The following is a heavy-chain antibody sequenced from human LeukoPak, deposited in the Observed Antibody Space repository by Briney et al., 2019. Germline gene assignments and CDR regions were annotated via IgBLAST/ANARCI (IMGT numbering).Heavy chain of an antibody. CDR2: IYYSGST. D-gene: IGHD5-12*01. CDR1: GGSISSGGYY. Sequence: SETLSLTCTVSGGSISSGGYYWSWIRQHPGKGLEWIGYIYYSGSTYYNPSLKSRVTISVDRSKNQFSLKLSSVTAADTAVYYCARRMATLTTMGVGNWFDPWGQGTLVTVSS. V-gene: IGHV4-31*03. CDR3: ARRMATLTTMGVGNWFDP. J-gene: IGHJ5*02.